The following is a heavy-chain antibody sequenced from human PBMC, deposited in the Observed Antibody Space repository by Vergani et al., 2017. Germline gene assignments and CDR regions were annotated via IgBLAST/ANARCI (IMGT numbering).Heavy chain of an antibody. CDR3: ARLWGIAARPARWFDP. D-gene: IGHD6-6*01. CDR1: GFTFSSYA. V-gene: IGHV3-23*01. Sequence: EVQLLESGGGLVQPGGSLRLSCAASGFTFSSYAMSWVRQAPGKGLEWVSAISGSGGSTYYADSVKGRFTISRDNSKNTLYLQMNSLRAEDTAVYYCARLWGIAARPARWFDPWGQGTLVTVSS. CDR2: ISGSGGST. J-gene: IGHJ5*02.